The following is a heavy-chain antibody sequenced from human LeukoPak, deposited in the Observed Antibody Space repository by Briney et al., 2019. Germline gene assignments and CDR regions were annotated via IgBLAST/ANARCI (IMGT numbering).Heavy chain of an antibody. Sequence: ASVKVSCKASGGTFSGYAISWVRQAPGQGLEWMGGIIPIFNTANYAQKFQGRVTIGTDGSTNTAYMELSGLRSEDTAVYFCARGTLGDILTGSYDCWGQGTLVTVSS. CDR3: ARGTLGDILTGSYDC. J-gene: IGHJ4*02. V-gene: IGHV1-69*05. D-gene: IGHD3-9*01. CDR2: IIPIFNTA. CDR1: GGTFSGYA.